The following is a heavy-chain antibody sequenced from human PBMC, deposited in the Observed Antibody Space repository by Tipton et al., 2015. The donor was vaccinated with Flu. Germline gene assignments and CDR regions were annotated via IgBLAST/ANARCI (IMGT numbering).Heavy chain of an antibody. V-gene: IGHV3-48*03. Sequence: GSLRLSCAASGFTFSSYEMNWVRQAPGKGLEWVSYISSSGSTIYYADSVKGRFTISRDNAKNSLYLQMNSLRADDTAVYYCARDGTRIVGAYDYWGQGTLVTVSS. CDR2: ISSSGSTI. CDR3: ARDGTRIVGAYDY. CDR1: GFTFSSYE. J-gene: IGHJ4*02. D-gene: IGHD1-26*01.